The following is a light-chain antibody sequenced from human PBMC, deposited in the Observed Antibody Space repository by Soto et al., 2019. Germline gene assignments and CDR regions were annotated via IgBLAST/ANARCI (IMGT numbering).Light chain of an antibody. Sequence: QSALTQPASVSGSPGQSITISCTGTSRDVGGYNYVSWFQQHPGKAPKLIIYDVSTRPSGVSNRFSGSKSGNTASLTISGLQAEDEADYYCSSHTISTTLVFGGGTQLTVL. CDR3: SSHTISTTLV. V-gene: IGLV2-14*01. CDR1: SRDVGGYNY. J-gene: IGLJ2*01. CDR2: DVS.